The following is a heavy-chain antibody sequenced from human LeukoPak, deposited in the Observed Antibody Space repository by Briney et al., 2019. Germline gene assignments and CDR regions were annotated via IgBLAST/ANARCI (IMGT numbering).Heavy chain of an antibody. J-gene: IGHJ4*02. V-gene: IGHV3-48*04. D-gene: IGHD5-18*01. CDR3: VTYTGYSYGRIDY. CDR1: GFTLSSYS. Sequence: PGGSLRLSCAASGFTLSSYSMNWVRQAPGKGLEWVSYISYSSSTIYYADSVKGRFTISRDNAKNSLYLQMNSLRAEDTAVYYCVTYTGYSYGRIDYWGQGTLVTVAS. CDR2: ISYSSSTI.